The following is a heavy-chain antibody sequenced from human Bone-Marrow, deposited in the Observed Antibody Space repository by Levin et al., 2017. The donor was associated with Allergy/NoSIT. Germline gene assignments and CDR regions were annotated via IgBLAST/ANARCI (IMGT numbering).Heavy chain of an antibody. D-gene: IGHD4-17*01. V-gene: IGHV1-8*01. CDR3: ARAYGDYLLFDS. CDR2: MNPNSGNT. CDR1: GYTFTSYD. J-gene: IGHJ3*02. Sequence: GESLKISCKASGYTFTSYDINWVRQATGQGLEWMGWMNPNSGNTGYAQKFQGRVTMTRNTSISTAYMELSSLRSEDTAVYYCARAYGDYLLFDSWGHGTMVTVSS.